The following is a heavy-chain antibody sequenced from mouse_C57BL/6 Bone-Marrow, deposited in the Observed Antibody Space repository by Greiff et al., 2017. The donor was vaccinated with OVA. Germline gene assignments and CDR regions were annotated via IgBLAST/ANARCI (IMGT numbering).Heavy chain of an antibody. J-gene: IGHJ1*03. CDR1: GYSITSGYY. CDR3: ASDGYYVGWYFDV. Sequence: EVKLMESGPGLVKPSQSLSLTCSVTGYSITSGYYWNWIRQFPGNKLEWMGYISYDGSNNYNPSLKNRISITRDTSKNQFFLKLNSVTTEDTATYYCASDGYYVGWYFDVGGTGTTVTVSS. V-gene: IGHV3-6*01. D-gene: IGHD2-3*01. CDR2: ISYDGSN.